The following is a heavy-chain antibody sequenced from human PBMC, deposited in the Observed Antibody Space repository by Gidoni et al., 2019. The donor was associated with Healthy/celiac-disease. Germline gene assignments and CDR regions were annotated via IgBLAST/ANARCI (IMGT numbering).Heavy chain of an antibody. J-gene: IGHJ6*02. Sequence: QVQLQESGPGLVKPSQTLSLTCTVSGGSLSSCGYYWSWIRQHPGQGLEWIGYIYYSGSTYYNPSLKSRVTISVDTSKNQFSLKLSSVTAADTAVYYCARTSGRGLGYYYYGMDVWGQGTTVTVSS. D-gene: IGHD1-26*01. CDR2: IYYSGST. V-gene: IGHV4-31*03. CDR1: GGSLSSCGYY. CDR3: ARTSGRGLGYYYYGMDV.